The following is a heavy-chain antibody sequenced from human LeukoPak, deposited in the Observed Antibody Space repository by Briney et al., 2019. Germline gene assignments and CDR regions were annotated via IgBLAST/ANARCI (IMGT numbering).Heavy chain of an antibody. CDR3: ARVASYDAFDI. CDR2: INAGNGNT. CDR1: GYTFTSYA. V-gene: IGHV1-3*03. D-gene: IGHD2-2*01. Sequence: GASVKVSCKASGYTFTSYAMHWVRQAPGQRLERMGWINAGNGNTKYSQEFQGRVTITRDTSASTAYMELSSLRSDDMAVYYCARVASYDAFDIWGQGTMVTVSS. J-gene: IGHJ3*02.